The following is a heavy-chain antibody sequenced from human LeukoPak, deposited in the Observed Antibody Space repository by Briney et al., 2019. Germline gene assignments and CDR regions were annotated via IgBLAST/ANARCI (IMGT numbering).Heavy chain of an antibody. CDR2: ISYDGSNK. CDR1: GFTFSSYA. V-gene: IGHV3-30*14. Sequence: PGGSLRLSCAASGFTFSSYAMHWVRQAPGKGLEWVAVISYDGSNKYYADSVKGRFTISRDNSKNTLYLQMNSLRAEDTAVYYCARERIYFGSGRDLTGARLFYYYGMDIWGQGTTVTVSS. D-gene: IGHD3-10*01. CDR3: ARERIYFGSGRDLTGARLFYYYGMDI. J-gene: IGHJ6*02.